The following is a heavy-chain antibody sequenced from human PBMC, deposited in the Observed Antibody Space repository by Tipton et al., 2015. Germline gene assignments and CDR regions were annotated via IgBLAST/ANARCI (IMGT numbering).Heavy chain of an antibody. CDR3: ARADAALDY. CDR1: GGSINAAPVY. CDR2: IYYSGSI. V-gene: IGHV4-39*01. J-gene: IGHJ4*02. D-gene: IGHD6-25*01. Sequence: TLSLTCTVSGGSINAAPVYWGWIRQPPGKGLEWIGSIYYSGSIYYNPSLKRRATISVGTSEIQFLSLKLRSVTAADTAVYYCARADAALDYWGQGTLVTVSS.